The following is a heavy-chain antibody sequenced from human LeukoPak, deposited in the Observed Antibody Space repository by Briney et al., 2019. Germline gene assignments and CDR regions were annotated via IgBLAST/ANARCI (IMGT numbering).Heavy chain of an antibody. CDR1: GFTFSNAW. Sequence: GGSLRLSCVASGFTFSNAWMNWVRQAPGKGLEWVALIRYDGSNKYYADSVKGRFTISRDDSKNTLYLQMSSLRPEDTAVYYCEGYSGSYYEAPYWGQGTLVTVSS. J-gene: IGHJ4*02. CDR2: IRYDGSNK. V-gene: IGHV3-30*02. CDR3: EGYSGSYYEAPY. D-gene: IGHD1-26*01.